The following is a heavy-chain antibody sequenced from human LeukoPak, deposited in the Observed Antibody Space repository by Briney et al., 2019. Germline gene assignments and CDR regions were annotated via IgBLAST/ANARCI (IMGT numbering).Heavy chain of an antibody. D-gene: IGHD1-26*01. CDR3: ARVGVGYYFDY. V-gene: IGHV3-21*01. J-gene: IGHJ4*02. CDR1: GFTFSSYS. CDR2: ISSSSSYI. Sequence: GGSLRLSCAASGFTFSSYSMNWVRQAPGKGLEWVSSISSSSSYIYYADSVEGRFTISRDNAKNSLYLQMNSLRAEDTAVCYCARVGVGYYFDYWGQGALVTVSS.